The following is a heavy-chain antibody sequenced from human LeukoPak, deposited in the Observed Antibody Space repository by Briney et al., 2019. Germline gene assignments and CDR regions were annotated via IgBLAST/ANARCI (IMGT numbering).Heavy chain of an antibody. CDR2: IYHSGST. Sequence: SETLSLTCAVSGGSISSGGYSWSWLRQPPGKGLEWIGYIYHSGSTYYNPSLKSRVTISVDRSKNQFSLKLSSVTAADTAVYYCARAVGYGSGSYRGYGMDVWGQGTTVTVSS. D-gene: IGHD3-10*01. CDR3: ARAVGYGSGSYRGYGMDV. CDR1: GGSISSGGYS. V-gene: IGHV4-30-2*01. J-gene: IGHJ6*02.